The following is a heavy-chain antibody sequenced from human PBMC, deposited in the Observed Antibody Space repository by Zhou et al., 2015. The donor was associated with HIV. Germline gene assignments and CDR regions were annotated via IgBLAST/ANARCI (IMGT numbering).Heavy chain of an antibody. D-gene: IGHD6-19*01. CDR3: ARVLDSSGWSFVAY. J-gene: IGHJ4*02. CDR1: GGTFSSYT. Sequence: QVQLVQSGAEVKKPGSSVKVSCKASGGTFSSYTISWVRQAPGQGLEWMGRIIPILGIANYAQKFQGRVTITADKSTSTAYMELSSLRSEDTAVYYCARVLDSSGWSFVAYWGQGTLVTVSS. V-gene: IGHV1-69*02. CDR2: IIPILGIA.